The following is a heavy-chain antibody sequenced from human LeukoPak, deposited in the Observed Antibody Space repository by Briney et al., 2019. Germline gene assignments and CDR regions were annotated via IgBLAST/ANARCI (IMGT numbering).Heavy chain of an antibody. CDR1: GYTFTNYA. CDR3: ARSPPRIAAAGADY. J-gene: IGHJ4*02. CDR2: INTNTGNP. V-gene: IGHV7-4-1*02. D-gene: IGHD6-13*01. Sequence: ASVKVSCKASGYTFTNYAMNWVRQAPGQGLEWMGWINTNTGNPTYAQGFTGRFVFSLDTSVSTAYLQISSLKAEDTAVYYCARSPPRIAAAGADYWGQGTLVTVSS.